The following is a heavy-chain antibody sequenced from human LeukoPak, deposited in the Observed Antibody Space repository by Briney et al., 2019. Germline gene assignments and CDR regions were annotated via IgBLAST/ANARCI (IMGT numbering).Heavy chain of an antibody. CDR3: SVRLNQ. CDR1: GFRFSDSW. CDR2: INYDGSDK. Sequence: GGSLRLSCVGTGFRFSDSWMDWVRQAPGKALEWVANINYDGSDKHYVDSVKGRFTISRDNAKNSVFLQINSLTADDTAVYYCSVRLNQWGQGTLVTVSS. V-gene: IGHV3-7*01. D-gene: IGHD1-14*01. J-gene: IGHJ4*02.